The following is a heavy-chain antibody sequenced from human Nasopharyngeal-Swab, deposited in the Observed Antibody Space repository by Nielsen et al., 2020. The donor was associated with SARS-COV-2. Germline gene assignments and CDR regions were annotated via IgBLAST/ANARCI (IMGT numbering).Heavy chain of an antibody. V-gene: IGHV1-18*01. Sequence: SVKVSCKASGYSFRSYGINWVRQAPGQGLEWMGWISVYNADRNYAEKFQGRVSMTTDTSTTTAYMELRSLRFDDTAMYYCARDVEEWLVVPSLSFDHWGQGTLVTVSS. CDR2: ISVYNADR. CDR1: GYSFRSYG. CDR3: ARDVEEWLVVPSLSFDH. D-gene: IGHD5-18*01. J-gene: IGHJ4*02.